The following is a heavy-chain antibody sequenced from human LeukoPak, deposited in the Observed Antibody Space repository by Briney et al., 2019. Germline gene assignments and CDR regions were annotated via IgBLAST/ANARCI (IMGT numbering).Heavy chain of an antibody. J-gene: IGHJ5*02. CDR2: ISAYNGNT. CDR3: ARNDGYSYGPGGGAFDP. Sequence: GASVKVSCKASGYTFTSYGISWVRQAPGQGLEWMGWISAYNGNTNYAQKLQGRVTMTTDTSASTAYMELRSLRSDDTAVYYCARNDGYSYGPGGGAFDPWGQGTLVTVSS. CDR1: GYTFTSYG. V-gene: IGHV1-18*01. D-gene: IGHD5-18*01.